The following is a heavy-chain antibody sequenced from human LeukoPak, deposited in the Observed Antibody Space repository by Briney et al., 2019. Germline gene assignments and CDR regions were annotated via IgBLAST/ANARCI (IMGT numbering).Heavy chain of an antibody. Sequence: PSETLSLTCTVSGGSISSYYWSWIRQPPGKGLEWIGYIYYSGSTNYNPSLKSRVTISVDTSKNQFPLKLSSVTAADTAVYYCARLSPRYYDSSGYYFWVPFDYWGQGTLVTVSS. CDR3: ARLSPRYYDSSGYYFWVPFDY. J-gene: IGHJ4*02. V-gene: IGHV4-59*08. D-gene: IGHD3-22*01. CDR1: GGSISSYY. CDR2: IYYSGST.